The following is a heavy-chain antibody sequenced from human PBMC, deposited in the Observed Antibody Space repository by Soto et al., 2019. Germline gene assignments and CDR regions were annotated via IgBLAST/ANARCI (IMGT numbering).Heavy chain of an antibody. V-gene: IGHV4-4*02. CDR2: IYRTGST. Sequence: PSETLSLTCAVSGGSFTSNNWWTWVRQPPGQGLEWIGEIYRTGSTNYNPSLKSRVTISLDKSENQFSLKVTSLTAADTAGYYCASRDPGTSVDYWGQGTLVTVS. D-gene: IGHD1-7*01. J-gene: IGHJ4*02. CDR3: ASRDPGTSVDY. CDR1: GGSFTSNNW.